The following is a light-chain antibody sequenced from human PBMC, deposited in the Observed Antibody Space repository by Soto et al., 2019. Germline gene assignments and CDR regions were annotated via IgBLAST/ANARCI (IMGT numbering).Light chain of an antibody. CDR1: KLGDKY. CDR2: QDT. Sequence: SYELTQPPAGSVSPGQTASITCSGDKLGDKYAYWYQQKPGQSPVLVIYQDTKRPSGIPERFSGSNSGNTATLTISGTQAMDEADYYCQAWDSNTNVVFGGGTKLTVL. CDR3: QAWDSNTNVV. V-gene: IGLV3-1*01. J-gene: IGLJ2*01.